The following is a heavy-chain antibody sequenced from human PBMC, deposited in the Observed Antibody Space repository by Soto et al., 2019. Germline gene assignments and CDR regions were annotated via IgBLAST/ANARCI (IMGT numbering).Heavy chain of an antibody. CDR3: ARDRIAARFDNYYYYYGMDV. V-gene: IGHV3-53*01. Sequence: GSLRLSCAASGFTVSSNYMSWVRQAPGKGLEWVSVIYSGGSTYYADSVKGRFTISRDNSKNTLYLQMNSLRAEDTAVYYCARDRIAARFDNYYYYYGMDVWGQGTTVTVSS. J-gene: IGHJ6*02. CDR2: IYSGGST. CDR1: GFTVSSNY. D-gene: IGHD6-6*01.